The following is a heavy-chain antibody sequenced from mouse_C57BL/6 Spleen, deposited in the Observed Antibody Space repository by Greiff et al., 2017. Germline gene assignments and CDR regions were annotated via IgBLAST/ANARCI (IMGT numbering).Heavy chain of an antibody. D-gene: IGHD1-2*01. Sequence: SGPELVKPGASVKISCKASGYSFTGYYMNWVKQSPEKSLEWIGEINPSTGGTTYNQKFKAKATLTVDKSSSTAYMQLKSLTSEDSAVYYCARESADWGQGTTLTVSS. V-gene: IGHV1-42*01. CDR1: GYSFTGYY. CDR3: ARESAD. CDR2: INPSTGGT. J-gene: IGHJ2*01.